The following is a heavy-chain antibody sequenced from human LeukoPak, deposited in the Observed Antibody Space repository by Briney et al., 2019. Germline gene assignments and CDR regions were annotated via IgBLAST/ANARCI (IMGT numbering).Heavy chain of an antibody. Sequence: PGGSLRLSCVASGFTFSNYAMTWVRQAPGKGLEWVSSISSSSSYIYYADSVKGRFTISRDNAKNSLYLQMNSLRAEDTAVYYCAREDYGGNSVFGYYYYGMDVWGQGTTVTVSS. V-gene: IGHV3-21*01. CDR3: AREDYGGNSVFGYYYYGMDV. J-gene: IGHJ6*02. D-gene: IGHD4-23*01. CDR1: GFTFSNYA. CDR2: ISSSSSYI.